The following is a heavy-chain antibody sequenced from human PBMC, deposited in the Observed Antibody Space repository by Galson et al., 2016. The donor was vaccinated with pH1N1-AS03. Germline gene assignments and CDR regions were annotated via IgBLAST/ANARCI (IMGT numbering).Heavy chain of an antibody. V-gene: IGHV3-7*01. CDR2: IDQDGSEK. Sequence: SLRLSCAASGFRFIDYWMIWVRQAPGKGLEWVANIDQDGSEKYYMDSVEGRFTISRDNAKNSLSLQMNSLRSEDTAVYYCTSGMVELDYWGQGTLVTVSS. J-gene: IGHJ4*02. CDR3: TSGMVELDY. D-gene: IGHD3-10*01. CDR1: GFRFIDYW.